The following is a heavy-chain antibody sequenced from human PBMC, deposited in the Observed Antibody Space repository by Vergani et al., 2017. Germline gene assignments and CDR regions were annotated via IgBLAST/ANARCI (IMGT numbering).Heavy chain of an antibody. J-gene: IGHJ4*02. CDR3: AKDGTQWLTYFDS. V-gene: IGHV3-9*01. CDR2: ISWNTGTI. CDR1: GFTFDDYA. Sequence: EVQLVESGGGLVQPGRSLRLSCAASGFTFDDYAMHWVRQVPGKGLEWVSGISWNTGTIGYADSVKGRFTISRDNAKNSLYLRMNSLRAEDTAFYYCAKDGTQWLTYFDSWGQGTLVTVSS. D-gene: IGHD6-19*01.